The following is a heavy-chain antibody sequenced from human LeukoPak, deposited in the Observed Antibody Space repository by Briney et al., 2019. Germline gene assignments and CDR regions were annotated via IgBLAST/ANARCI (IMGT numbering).Heavy chain of an antibody. Sequence: GGSLRLSCATSGFTYSTYAMSWARQAPGKGLEWVSSISGSGESSDYADSAKGRFTISRDNSNNMLYLHMNSLRAEDTAVYYCAKPRSGRGLYYYMDVWGKGTMVAVSS. V-gene: IGHV3-23*01. D-gene: IGHD1-26*01. J-gene: IGHJ6*03. CDR3: AKPRSGRGLYYYMDV. CDR1: GFTYSTYA. CDR2: ISGSGESS.